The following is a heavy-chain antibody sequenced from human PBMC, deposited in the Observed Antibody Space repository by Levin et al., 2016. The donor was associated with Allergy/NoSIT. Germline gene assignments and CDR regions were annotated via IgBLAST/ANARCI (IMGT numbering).Heavy chain of an antibody. D-gene: IGHD7-27*01. J-gene: IGHJ5*02. CDR2: IYYSGST. CDR3: ARAPGWGLVAWFDP. Sequence: RQAPGKGLEWIRYIYYSGSTYYNPSLKSRVTISVDTSKNQFSLKLSSVTAADTAVYYCARAPGWGLVAWFDPWGQGTLVTVSS. V-gene: IGHV4-31*02.